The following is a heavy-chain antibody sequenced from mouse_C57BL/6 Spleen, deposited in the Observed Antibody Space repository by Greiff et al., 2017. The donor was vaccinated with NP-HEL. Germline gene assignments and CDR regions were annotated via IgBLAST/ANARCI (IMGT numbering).Heavy chain of an antibody. Sequence: VQLQQSGAELVKRGVSVKLCCKAVGGDGTECRMDVGRGGSGQGLEWIGWFYPVSGRIKYNEKFKDKATLTADKSSSTVYMELSRLTSEDSAVYFCARHEAGRVYYDYDWFAYWGQVTLVTVSA. CDR3: ARHEAGRVYYDYDWFAY. V-gene: IGHV1-62-2*01. J-gene: IGHJ3*01. CDR2: FYPVSGRI. CDR1: GGDGTECR. D-gene: IGHD2-4*01.